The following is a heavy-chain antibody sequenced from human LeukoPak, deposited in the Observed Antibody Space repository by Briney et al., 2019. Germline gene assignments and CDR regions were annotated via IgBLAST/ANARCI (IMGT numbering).Heavy chain of an antibody. CDR2: ISWNSGSI. D-gene: IGHD1-26*01. Sequence: GGSLRLSCAASGFTFDDYAMHWVRQAPGKGLEWVSGISWNSGSIGYADSVKSRFTISRDNAKNSLYLQMNSLRAEDMALYYCAKDREWELLPPLEFDYWGQGTLVTVSS. CDR3: AKDREWELLPPLEFDY. J-gene: IGHJ4*02. CDR1: GFTFDDYA. V-gene: IGHV3-9*03.